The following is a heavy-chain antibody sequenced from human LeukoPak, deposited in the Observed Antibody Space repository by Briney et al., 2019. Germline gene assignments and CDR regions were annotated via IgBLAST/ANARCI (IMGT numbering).Heavy chain of an antibody. D-gene: IGHD1-14*01. CDR1: GYTFTNYG. Sequence: EASVKVSCKASGYTFTNYGISWVRQAPGQGLKWMGWISGYDANTKYAQTVQDRVTLTTDTSTSTAYMEVTSLRPDGTAVYYCARGPHTITSRVDYWGQGTLVTVSS. CDR3: ARGPHTITSRVDY. CDR2: ISGYDANT. V-gene: IGHV1-18*01. J-gene: IGHJ4*02.